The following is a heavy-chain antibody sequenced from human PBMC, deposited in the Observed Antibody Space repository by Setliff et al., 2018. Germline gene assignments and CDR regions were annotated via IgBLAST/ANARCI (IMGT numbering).Heavy chain of an antibody. J-gene: IGHJ5*02. V-gene: IGHV3-30*02. CDR3: VRGEKYYYESSGHSLDA. D-gene: IGHD3-22*01. Sequence: GGSLRLSCETSGFDFRMYGIHWVRQAPDRGLEWVAFIRYASCQQKYADSVRGRFIISRDDSRNTVFLQMNSVRTDDTATYYCVRGEKYYYESSGHSLDAWGLGTLVTVSS. CDR2: IRYASCQQ. CDR1: GFDFRMYG.